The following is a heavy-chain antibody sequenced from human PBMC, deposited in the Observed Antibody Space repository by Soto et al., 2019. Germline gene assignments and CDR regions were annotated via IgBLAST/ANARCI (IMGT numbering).Heavy chain of an antibody. Sequence: GGSLRLSCAASGFACSSYWMHWVRQTPGKGPVWVSRIYNDGSRTAYADSVKGRFTISRDNAKNTMYLQMSSLTVEDTAVYYCARDLSGDTPRSFDLWCQGLLVTVSS. J-gene: IGHJ4*02. D-gene: IGHD1-1*01. CDR3: ARDLSGDTPRSFDL. V-gene: IGHV3-74*01. CDR1: GFACSSYW. CDR2: IYNDGSRT.